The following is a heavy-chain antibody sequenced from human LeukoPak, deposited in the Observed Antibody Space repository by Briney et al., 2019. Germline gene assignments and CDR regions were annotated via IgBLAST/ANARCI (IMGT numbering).Heavy chain of an antibody. CDR1: GFRFSTHW. V-gene: IGHV3-7*01. CDR2: IKQDGNEK. CDR3: GTVHRYNWFDP. Sequence: GGSLRLSCTASGFRFSTHWMSWVRQAPGKGLEWVAKIKQDGNEKDYVDSVKGRFTISRDNAEQSLYLQMNSLRADDTAVYYWGTVHRYNWFDPWGQGTLVTVSS. J-gene: IGHJ5*02. D-gene: IGHD1/OR15-1a*01.